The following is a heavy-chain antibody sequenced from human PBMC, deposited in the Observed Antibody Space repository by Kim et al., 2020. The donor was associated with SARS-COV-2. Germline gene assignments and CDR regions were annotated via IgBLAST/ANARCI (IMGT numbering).Heavy chain of an antibody. J-gene: IGHJ5*02. Sequence: YRGTTDDAASGKGRFTISRDDSKSIAYLQMNSLKTEDTAVYYCTREWFDPWGQGTLVTVSS. V-gene: IGHV3-49*02. CDR3: TREWFDP. CDR2: YRGTT.